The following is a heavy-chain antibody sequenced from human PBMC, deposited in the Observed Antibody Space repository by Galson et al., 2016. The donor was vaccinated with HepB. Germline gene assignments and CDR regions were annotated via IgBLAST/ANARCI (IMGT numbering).Heavy chain of an antibody. D-gene: IGHD2-21*01. CDR3: ATYRDARMASYYYYGMDV. Sequence: SVKVSCKASGYTFTSYYINWVRQAPGQGLEWMGIINPTDGSTTYPQKFQGRVTLTRDTSTRTVYMALSSLRSEDAAVYYCATYRDARMASYYYYGMDVWGQGTTVTVSS. CDR2: INPTDGST. CDR1: GYTFTSYY. V-gene: IGHV1-46*01. J-gene: IGHJ6*02.